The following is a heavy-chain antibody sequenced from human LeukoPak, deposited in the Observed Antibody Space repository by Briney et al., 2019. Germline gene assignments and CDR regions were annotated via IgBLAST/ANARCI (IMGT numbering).Heavy chain of an antibody. Sequence: SDTLSLICAVYGGSFSGYYWMWLRHPPGKGREWSGEINHSGSTNYNPSLKSRVTISVDTSKNQFSLNLSSVTAADTAVYYCASTRRDGYPFDYWGQGTLVTVSS. CDR2: INHSGST. CDR3: ASTRRDGYPFDY. CDR1: GGSFSGYY. V-gene: IGHV4-34*01. D-gene: IGHD5-24*01. J-gene: IGHJ4*02.